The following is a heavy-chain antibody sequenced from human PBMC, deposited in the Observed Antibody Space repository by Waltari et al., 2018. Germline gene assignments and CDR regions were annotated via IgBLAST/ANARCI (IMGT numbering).Heavy chain of an antibody. D-gene: IGHD3-10*01. CDR2: IWYDGSNK. V-gene: IGHV3-33*08. CDR1: GFTFSSYG. J-gene: IGHJ4*02. CDR3: AGGRHYGSGSYPH. Sequence: VQLVESGGGLVRPWGSLRLSCAASGFTFSSYGMHWVRQAPGKGLEWVAVIWYDGSNKYYADSVKGRFTSSRDNSKNTLYLQMNSLRAEDTAVYYCAGGRHYGSGSYPHWGQGTLVTVSS.